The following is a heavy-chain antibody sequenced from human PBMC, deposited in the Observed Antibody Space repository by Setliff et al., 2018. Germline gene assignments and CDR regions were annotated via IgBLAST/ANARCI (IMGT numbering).Heavy chain of an antibody. Sequence: SETLSLTCTVSGGSMIGGHYYWSWIRQLPGKGLEWIAYIYYSGNTYYNPSLKSRVTISVDTSKNQFSLKINSVTAADTAVYYCARGHCSSGECPNYFDPWGQGTQVTGSS. D-gene: IGHD2-15*01. CDR3: ARGHCSSGECPNYFDP. CDR1: GGSMIGGHYY. CDR2: IYYSGNT. J-gene: IGHJ5*02. V-gene: IGHV4-31*03.